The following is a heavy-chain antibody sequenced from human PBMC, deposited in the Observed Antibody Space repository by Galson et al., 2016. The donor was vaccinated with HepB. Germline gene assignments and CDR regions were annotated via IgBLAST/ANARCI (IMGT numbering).Heavy chain of an antibody. Sequence: SLRLSCAASGFTFSSYGIHWVRQAPGQGLEGVAVIWYDGNSKYFADSVKGRFTISRDNSKNTLYLQTNSLRAEDTAVYYCAREGWELRGAFDIWGQGTMVSVSS. J-gene: IGHJ3*02. CDR1: GFTFSSYG. V-gene: IGHV3-33*01. D-gene: IGHD1-26*01. CDR3: AREGWELRGAFDI. CDR2: IWYDGNSK.